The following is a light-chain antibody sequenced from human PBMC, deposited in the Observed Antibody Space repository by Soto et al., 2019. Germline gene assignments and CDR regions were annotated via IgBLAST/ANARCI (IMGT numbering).Light chain of an antibody. V-gene: IGLV1-44*01. Sequence: QSAVTQPPSASETPGQRVTISCSGSSSNIGRNTVNWYQQLPGTAPKLVIYSNNQRPSGVPDRFSGSKSGTSGSLAISGLQSEDEADYYCAAWDNSLSEYVFGTGTKVTVL. J-gene: IGLJ1*01. CDR3: AAWDNSLSEYV. CDR2: SNN. CDR1: SSNIGRNT.